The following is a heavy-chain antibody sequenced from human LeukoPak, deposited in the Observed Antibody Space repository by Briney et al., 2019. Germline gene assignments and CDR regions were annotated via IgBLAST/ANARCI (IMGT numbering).Heavy chain of an antibody. V-gene: IGHV3-7*01. Sequence: PGGSLRLSCAVSGLDFSSYGMHWVRQAPGKGLEWVANIKQDGSEKYYVDSVKGRFTISRDNAKNSLYLQMNSLRAEDTAVYYCARDYRGYRAPYYFDYWGRGTLVTVSS. D-gene: IGHD2-15*01. CDR3: ARDYRGYRAPYYFDY. J-gene: IGHJ4*02. CDR1: GLDFSSYG. CDR2: IKQDGSEK.